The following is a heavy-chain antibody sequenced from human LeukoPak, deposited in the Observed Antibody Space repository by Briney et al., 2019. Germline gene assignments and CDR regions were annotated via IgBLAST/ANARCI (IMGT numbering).Heavy chain of an antibody. CDR1: GYTFTGYY. CDR3: ASVTELGYCSGGSCYYDY. D-gene: IGHD2-15*01. Sequence: GASVKVSCKASGYTFTGYYMHWVRQAPGQGLEWMGRINLNSGGTNYAQKFQGRVTMTRDTSISTAYMELSRLRSDDTAVYYCASVTELGYCSGGSCYYDYWGQGTLVTVSS. J-gene: IGHJ4*02. CDR2: INLNSGGT. V-gene: IGHV1-2*06.